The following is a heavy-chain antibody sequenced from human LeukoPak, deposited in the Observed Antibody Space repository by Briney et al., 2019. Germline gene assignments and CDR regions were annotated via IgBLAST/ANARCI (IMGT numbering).Heavy chain of an antibody. CDR2: IHPSGGT. D-gene: IGHD2-21*01. J-gene: IGHJ4*02. Sequence: PSETLSLTCAVYGGSYSDYYWNWIRQPPGKGLEWLGEIHPSGGTNYNPSLKSRITISLDPSTNYFSLKLTTVTAADTAVYYGARGPDSRKQGYWGQGTLVTVSS. CDR1: GGSYSDYY. V-gene: IGHV4-34*01. CDR3: ARGPDSRKQGY.